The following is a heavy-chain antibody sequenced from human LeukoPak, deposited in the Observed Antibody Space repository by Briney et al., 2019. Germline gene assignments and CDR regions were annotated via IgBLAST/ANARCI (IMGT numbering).Heavy chain of an antibody. CDR2: IYYSGST. V-gene: IGHV4-59*01. D-gene: IGHD1-26*01. Sequence: SETLSLTCTVSGGSISSYYWSWIRQPPGKGLEWIGYIYYSGSTNYNPSLKSRVTMSVDTSKNQFSLKLSSVTAADTAVYYCARDNGSYDYYYYGMDVWGQGTTVTVSS. CDR1: GGSISSYY. CDR3: ARDNGSYDYYYYGMDV. J-gene: IGHJ6*02.